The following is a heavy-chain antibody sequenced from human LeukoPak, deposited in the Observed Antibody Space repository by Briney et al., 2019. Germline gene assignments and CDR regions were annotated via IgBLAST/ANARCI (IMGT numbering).Heavy chain of an antibody. J-gene: IGHJ4*02. CDR3: ARRYCTPSSCYSDY. Sequence: GGSLRLSCAASGFIFSDYYMSWIRQAPGKGLEWVSFISDGGRPLHYADSVKGRFTISRDNAKNSLYLQMNSLRDEDTAVYFCARRYCTPSSCYSDYWGQGALVTVSS. D-gene: IGHD2-8*01. CDR1: GFIFSDYY. V-gene: IGHV3-11*01. CDR2: ISDGGRPL.